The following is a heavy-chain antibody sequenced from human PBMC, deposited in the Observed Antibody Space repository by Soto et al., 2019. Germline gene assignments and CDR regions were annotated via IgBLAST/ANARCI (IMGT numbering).Heavy chain of an antibody. J-gene: IGHJ4*02. V-gene: IGHV3-21*01. CDR2: ISSSSSYI. Sequence: EVQLVESGGDLVKPGGSLRLSCAGSGFTFSSYSLNWVRQAPGKGLEWVSSISSSSSYIYYADSVKDRFTISRDNAKNSLYLQMNSLRAEDTAVYYCLSGDWTAGFGYWGQGTLVTVSS. CDR1: GFTFSSYS. D-gene: IGHD2-21*02. CDR3: LSGDWTAGFGY.